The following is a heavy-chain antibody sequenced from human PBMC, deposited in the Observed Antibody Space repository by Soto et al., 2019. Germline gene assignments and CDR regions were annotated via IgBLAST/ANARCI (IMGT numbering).Heavy chain of an antibody. D-gene: IGHD1-26*01. CDR3: ARGGPYSGSPTAFDY. CDR2: IGTAGDT. J-gene: IGHJ4*02. Sequence: GGSLRLSCAASGFTCSSYDMHLVRQATGKGLEWVSAIGTAGDTYYPGSVKGRFTISRENAKNSLYLQMNSLRAEDTAVYYCARGGPYSGSPTAFDYWGQGTLVTVSS. CDR1: GFTCSSYD. V-gene: IGHV3-13*01.